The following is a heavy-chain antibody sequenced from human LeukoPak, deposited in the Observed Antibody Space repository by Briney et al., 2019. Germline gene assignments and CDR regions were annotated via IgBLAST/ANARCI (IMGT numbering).Heavy chain of an antibody. V-gene: IGHV3-33*01. CDR1: GFTFSRYG. Sequence: GGSLRLSCAASGFTFSRYGMHWVRQAPGKGLEWVAVIWYDGSNEYYADSVKGRFTIFRDNSKNTLHLQMNSLRAEDTAVYYCARPLVGDALDYWGQGSLVTVSS. CDR3: ARPLVGDALDY. CDR2: IWYDGSNE. D-gene: IGHD1-26*01. J-gene: IGHJ4*02.